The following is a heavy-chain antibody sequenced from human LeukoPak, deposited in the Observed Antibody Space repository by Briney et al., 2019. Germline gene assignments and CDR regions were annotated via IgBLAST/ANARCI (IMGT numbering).Heavy chain of an antibody. D-gene: IGHD3-10*01. CDR1: GGSFSGYY. CDR2: INHSGST. CDR3: ARDGSGSYYWDYYSYYGMDV. V-gene: IGHV4-34*01. J-gene: IGHJ6*02. Sequence: SETLSLTCAVYGGSFSGYYWSWIRQPPGKGLEWIGEINHSGSTNYNPSLKSRVTISVDTSKNQFSLKLSSVTAADTAVYYCARDGSGSYYWDYYSYYGMDVWGQGTTVTVSS.